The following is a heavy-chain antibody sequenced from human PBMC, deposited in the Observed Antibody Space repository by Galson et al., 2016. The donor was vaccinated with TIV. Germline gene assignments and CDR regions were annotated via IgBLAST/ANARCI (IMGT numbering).Heavy chain of an antibody. J-gene: IGHJ4*02. CDR3: ARGIYDLRLLEWLLYRPAQIDC. CDR1: GHTFSDYY. Sequence: SVKVSCKASGHTFSDYYIHWVRQAPGQGLEWMGWINPNNGVTKYAQIFQGRVTMTRDRSISTAYMELSSLRSDDTAVYYCARGIYDLRLLEWLLYRPAQIDCWGQGTLVTVSS. D-gene: IGHD3-3*01. CDR2: INPNNGVT. V-gene: IGHV1-2*02.